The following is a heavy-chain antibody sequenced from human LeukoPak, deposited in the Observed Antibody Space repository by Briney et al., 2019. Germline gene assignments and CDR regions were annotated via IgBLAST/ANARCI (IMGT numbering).Heavy chain of an antibody. D-gene: IGHD3-3*01. V-gene: IGHV4-59*08. CDR1: GGSISSYY. CDR2: VYYSVST. J-gene: IGHJ6*03. Sequence: KPSETLSLTCSVSGGSISSYYWTWIRQAPGQGLEWIGYVYYSVSTNYNPSLKSRVSISQDTSKNQVSLKLSSVTAADTAVYYCARQESGPYHYMDVWGKGTTVTVSS. CDR3: ARQESGPYHYMDV.